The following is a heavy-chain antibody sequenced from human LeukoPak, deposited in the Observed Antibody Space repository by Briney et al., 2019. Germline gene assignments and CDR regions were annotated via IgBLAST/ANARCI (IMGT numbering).Heavy chain of an antibody. CDR3: ARRSRLYRHETTGYHDS. V-gene: IGHV4-39*01. J-gene: IGHJ4*02. CDR2: VFYSGTT. D-gene: IGHD3-9*01. CDR1: GDYITTTNYY. Sequence: SETLSLTCNVSGDYITTTNYYWAWIRQPPGKGLEWIASVFYSGTTYYNPSLKSRVTISMDTSRKQISLRLTSVTATDTTIYYCARRSRLYRHETTGYHDSWGQGTLVTVSS.